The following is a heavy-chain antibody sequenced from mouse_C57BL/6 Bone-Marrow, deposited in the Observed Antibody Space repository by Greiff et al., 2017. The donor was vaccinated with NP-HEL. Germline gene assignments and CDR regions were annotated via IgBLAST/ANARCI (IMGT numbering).Heavy chain of an antibody. V-gene: IGHV3-6*01. Sequence: VQLKESGPGLVKPSQSLSLTCSVTGYSITSGYYWNWIRQFPGNKLEWMGYISYDGSNNYNPSLKNRISITRDTSKNQFFLKLNSVTTEDTATYYCAREIYYDYPWFAYWGQGTLVTVSA. D-gene: IGHD2-4*01. CDR2: ISYDGSN. CDR3: AREIYYDYPWFAY. CDR1: GYSITSGYY. J-gene: IGHJ3*01.